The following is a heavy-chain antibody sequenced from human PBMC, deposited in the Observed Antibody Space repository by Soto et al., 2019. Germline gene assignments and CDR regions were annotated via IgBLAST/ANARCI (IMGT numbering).Heavy chain of an antibody. CDR3: ARDRGRDYDYVWGSYKSGWFEH. J-gene: IGHJ5*02. CDR2: IYTSGST. CDR1: GGSISSYY. V-gene: IGHV4-4*07. Sequence: SETLSLTCTVSGGSISSYYWSWIRQPAGKGLEWIGRIYTSGSTNYNPSLKSRVTMSVYTSKNQFSLKLSSVTAADTAVYYCARDRGRDYDYVWGSYKSGWFEHWGQGTLVTVSS. D-gene: IGHD3-16*01.